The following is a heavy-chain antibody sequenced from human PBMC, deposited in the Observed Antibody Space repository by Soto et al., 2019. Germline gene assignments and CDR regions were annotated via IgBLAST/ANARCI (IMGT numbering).Heavy chain of an antibody. CDR2: LSCSGVST. CDR3: AKDLERIAIRSIDY. V-gene: IGHV3-23*01. CDR1: GITFSSYA. D-gene: IGHD1-1*01. J-gene: IGHJ4*01. Sequence: EVQLLESGGGLVQPGGSLRHSCAASGITFSSYAMSWVRQAPGKGLGWVSVLSCSGVSTYYADSVKGRFTISRDKSKSTLDRQINSLRADDTSVYYCAKDLERIAIRSIDYFRQGTLVTVSS.